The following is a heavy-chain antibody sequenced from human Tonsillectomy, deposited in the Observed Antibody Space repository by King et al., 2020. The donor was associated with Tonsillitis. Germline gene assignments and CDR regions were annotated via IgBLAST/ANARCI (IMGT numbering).Heavy chain of an antibody. Sequence: VQLVESGGGVVQPGRSLRLSCAASGFTFSSYGMHWVRQAPGKGLEWVAVISYDGSNKYYADSVKGRFTISRDNSKNTLYLQMNSLRAEDTAVYYCAKDSSSHFDYWGQGTLVTVSS. CDR3: AKDSSSHFDY. J-gene: IGHJ4*02. V-gene: IGHV3-30*18. CDR2: ISYDGSNK. D-gene: IGHD2-2*01. CDR1: GFTFSSYG.